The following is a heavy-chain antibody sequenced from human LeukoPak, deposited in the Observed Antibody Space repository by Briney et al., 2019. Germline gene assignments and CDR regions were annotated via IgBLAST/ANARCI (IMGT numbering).Heavy chain of an antibody. CDR3: AKFGRSLVTASIKRRGHYWYFDL. CDR2: ISDSGGST. J-gene: IGHJ2*01. V-gene: IGHV3-23*01. CDR1: AFTFSNYG. Sequence: GGSLRLSCAASAFTFSNYGMSWVRQAPGKGLEWVSAISDSGGSTHYADSVKGRFTISRDNSKHTLFLQMNSLRAEDTAVYYCAKFGRSLVTASIKRRGHYWYFDLWGRGTLVTVSS. D-gene: IGHD2-21*02.